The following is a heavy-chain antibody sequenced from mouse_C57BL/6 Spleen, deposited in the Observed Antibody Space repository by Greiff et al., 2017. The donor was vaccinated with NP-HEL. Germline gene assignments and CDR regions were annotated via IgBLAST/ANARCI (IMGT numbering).Heavy chain of an antibody. V-gene: IGHV1-15*01. J-gene: IGHJ1*03. CDR1: GYTFTDYE. CDR2: IDPETGGT. D-gene: IGHD1-1*01. Sequence: QVQLQQSGAELVRPGASVTLSCKASGYTFTDYEMHWVKQTPVHGLEWIGAIDPETGGTAYNQKFKGKAILTADKSSSTAYMELRSLTSEDSAVYYCTREEDYYGRNFDVWGTGTTVTVSS. CDR3: TREEDYYGRNFDV.